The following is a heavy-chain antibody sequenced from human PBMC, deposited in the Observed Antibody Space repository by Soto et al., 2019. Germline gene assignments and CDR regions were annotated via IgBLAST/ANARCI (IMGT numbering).Heavy chain of an antibody. Sequence: SSVKVSCKASGRTFTSSPISWVRQAPGQGLEWMGGIIPIFGTANYAQKFQGRVTITADESTSTAYMELSSLRSEDTAVYYCARDAQWLRGNKAKDSSGYSDAFDIWGQGTMVTVSS. CDR3: ARDAQWLRGNKAKDSSGYSDAFDI. CDR1: GRTFTSSP. J-gene: IGHJ3*02. CDR2: IIPIFGTA. V-gene: IGHV1-69*13. D-gene: IGHD3-22*01.